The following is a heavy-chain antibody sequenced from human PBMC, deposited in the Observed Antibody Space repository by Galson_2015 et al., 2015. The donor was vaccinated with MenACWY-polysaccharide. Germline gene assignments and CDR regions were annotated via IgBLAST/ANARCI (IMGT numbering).Heavy chain of an antibody. CDR1: ALTFSAHG. CDR3: ARDVHYNDYLGYYFDY. J-gene: IGHJ4*02. Sequence: SLRLSCAASALTFSAHGMHWVRQAPGKGLEWVAAIWYDGGKRYYADAVEGRFAVSRGDSQSTLYLQMDSLGVEDTAMYYCARDVHYNDYLGYYFDYWGQGTLVTVSS. V-gene: IGHV3-33*08. D-gene: IGHD4-11*01. CDR2: IWYDGGKR.